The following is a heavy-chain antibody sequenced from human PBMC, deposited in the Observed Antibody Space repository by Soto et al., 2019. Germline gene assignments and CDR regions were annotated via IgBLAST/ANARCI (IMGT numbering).Heavy chain of an antibody. V-gene: IGHV3-23*01. Sequence: SPTLTPVASERTCSSSETSRQRQTPGSGLERVSAISGSGGSTYYADSVKGRFTISRDNSKNTLYLQMNSLRAEDTAVYYCASWRLLILAMGDWGQGT. CDR1: ERTCSSSE. D-gene: IGHD2-15*01. CDR3: ASWRLLILAMGD. CDR2: ISGSGGST. J-gene: IGHJ4*02.